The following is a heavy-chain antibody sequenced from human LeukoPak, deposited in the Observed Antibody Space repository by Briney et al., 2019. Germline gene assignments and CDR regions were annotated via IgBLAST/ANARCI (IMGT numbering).Heavy chain of an antibody. V-gene: IGHV4-4*07. CDR2: VHPSGNT. D-gene: IGHD6-13*01. Sequence: PSETLSLTCSVSGGSMNGYYWSWIRQTAGKGLEWIGRVHPSGNTNYNPPLKSRVTLSVDKSKNHFSLRLTSMTAADTAIYSCAREGSSGWYGGNWFDPWGQGTLVTVSS. CDR1: GGSMNGYY. J-gene: IGHJ5*02. CDR3: AREGSSGWYGGNWFDP.